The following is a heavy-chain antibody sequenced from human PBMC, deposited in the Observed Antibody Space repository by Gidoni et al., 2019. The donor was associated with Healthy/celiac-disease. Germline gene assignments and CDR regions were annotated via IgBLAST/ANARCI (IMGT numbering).Heavy chain of an antibody. CDR2: ISGSGGST. D-gene: IGHD2-8*01. CDR1: GFTFSSYA. CDR3: AKGQNCTNGVCYRDYYYYYGMDV. V-gene: IGHV3-23*01. J-gene: IGHJ6*02. Sequence: EVQPLESGGGLVQPGGSLRLSCAASGFTFSSYAQSGVRQAPGKGLEWVSAISGSGGSTYYADSVKGRFTISRDNSKNTLYLQMNSLRAEDTAVYYCAKGQNCTNGVCYRDYYYYYGMDVWGQGTTVTVSS.